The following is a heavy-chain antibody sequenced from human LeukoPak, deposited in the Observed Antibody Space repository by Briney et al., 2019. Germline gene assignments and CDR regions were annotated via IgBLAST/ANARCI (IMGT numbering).Heavy chain of an antibody. CDR1: GFTFSSYA. J-gene: IGHJ4*02. Sequence: GGSLRLSCAASGFTFSSYAIHWVRQAPGKGLEWVAVISYDGSNKYYADSVKGRFIISRDNSKNMLYLQMNSLRAEDTAVYYCAKDSFEAYWGQGTLVTVSS. CDR3: AKDSFEAY. V-gene: IGHV3-30*04. D-gene: IGHD3-9*01. CDR2: ISYDGSNK.